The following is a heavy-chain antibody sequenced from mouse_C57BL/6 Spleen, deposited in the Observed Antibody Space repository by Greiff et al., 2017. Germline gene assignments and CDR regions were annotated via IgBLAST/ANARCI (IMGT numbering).Heavy chain of an antibody. CDR3: ARHGDFYYGSSYDFDY. CDR2: ISSGGSYT. Sequence: EVMLVESGGDLVKPGGSLKLSCAASGFTFSSYGMSWVRQTPDKRLEWVATISSGGSYTYYPDSVKGRFTISRDNAKNTLYLQMSSLKSEDTAMYYCARHGDFYYGSSYDFDYWGQGTTLTVSS. CDR1: GFTFSSYG. D-gene: IGHD1-1*01. J-gene: IGHJ2*01. V-gene: IGHV5-6*01.